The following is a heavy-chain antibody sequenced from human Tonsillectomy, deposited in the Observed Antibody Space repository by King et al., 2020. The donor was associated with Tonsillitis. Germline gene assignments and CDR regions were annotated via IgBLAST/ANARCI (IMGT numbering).Heavy chain of an antibody. CDR2: ISSSSSYT. D-gene: IGHD1-14*01. V-gene: IGHV3-11*06. CDR1: GFTFSDYY. CDR3: ARGGDPGNYYYGMDV. Sequence: VQLVESGGGLVKPGGSLRLSCAASGFTFSDYYMSWIHQAPGKGLEWVSYISSSSSYTNYADSVKGRFTISRDNAKNSLYLQMNSLRAEDTAVYYCARGGDPGNYYYGMDVWGQGTTVTVSS. J-gene: IGHJ6*02.